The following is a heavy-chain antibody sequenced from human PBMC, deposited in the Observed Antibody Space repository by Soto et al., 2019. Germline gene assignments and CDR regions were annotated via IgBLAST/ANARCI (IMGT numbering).Heavy chain of an antibody. CDR1: VLTLSNYA. D-gene: IGHD6-19*01. CDR2: ISYDGSNR. Sequence: QVQMVESGGGVVQPGRSLRLSCAASVLTLSNYAMHWVSQAPGKGLEWVAVISYDGSNRYYADSVKGRFTISRDNSKNSLYLHMNSLRAEDTAVCDCVRVTQAVAADYWGQGTLVTVSS. V-gene: IGHV3-30-3*01. CDR3: VRVTQAVAADY. J-gene: IGHJ4*02.